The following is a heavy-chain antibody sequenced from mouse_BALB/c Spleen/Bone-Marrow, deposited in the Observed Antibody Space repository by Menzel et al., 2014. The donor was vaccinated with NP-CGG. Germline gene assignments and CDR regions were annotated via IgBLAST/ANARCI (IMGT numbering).Heavy chain of an antibody. J-gene: IGHJ2*01. CDR2: ILPGSGST. D-gene: IGHD1-1*01. Sequence: QVTLKECGAELMKPGASVKISCKATGYTFSSYWIEWVKQRPGHGLEWIGEILPGSGSTNYNEKFKGKATFTADTSSNTAYMQLSSLTSEDSAVYSCARSDYGDWGQGTTLTVSS. CDR1: GYTFSSYW. V-gene: IGHV1-9*01. CDR3: ARSDYGD.